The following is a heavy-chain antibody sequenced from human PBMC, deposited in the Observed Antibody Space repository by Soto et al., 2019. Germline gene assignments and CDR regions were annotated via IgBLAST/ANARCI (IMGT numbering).Heavy chain of an antibody. J-gene: IGHJ4*02. CDR3: ARVLRGDGYRPLRTEGVDY. Sequence: SETLSLTCAVYGGSFSGYYWSWIRQPPGKGLEWIGEINHSGSTNYNPSLKSRVTISVDTSKNQFSLKLSSVTAADTAVYYCARVLRGDGYRPLRTEGVDYWGQGTLVTVSS. CDR2: INHSGST. V-gene: IGHV4-34*01. CDR1: GGSFSGYY. D-gene: IGHD5-12*01.